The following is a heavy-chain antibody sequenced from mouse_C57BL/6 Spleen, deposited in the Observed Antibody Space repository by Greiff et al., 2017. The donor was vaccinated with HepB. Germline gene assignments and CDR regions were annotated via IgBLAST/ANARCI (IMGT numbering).Heavy chain of an antibody. CDR3: ARRVTTVVATSDY. Sequence: VQLQQPGAELVKPGASVKLSCKASGYTFTSYWMQWVKQRPGQGLDWIGEIDPSDSYTNYNQKFKGKATLTVDTSSSTAYMQLSSLTSEDSAVYYCARRVTTVVATSDYWGQGTTLTVSS. V-gene: IGHV1-50*01. CDR1: GYTFTSYW. D-gene: IGHD1-1*01. CDR2: IDPSDSYT. J-gene: IGHJ2*01.